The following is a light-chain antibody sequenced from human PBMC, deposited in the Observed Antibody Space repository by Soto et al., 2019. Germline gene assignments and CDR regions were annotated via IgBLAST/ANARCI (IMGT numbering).Light chain of an antibody. CDR1: SSDVGGYDS. V-gene: IGLV2-14*01. Sequence: QSVLTQPASVSGSPGQSITISCTGPSSDVGGYDSVSWYQKQPDKAPKLIIYGVTNRPSGVSSRSSGSQSGNTASLTISGLRTDDEADYCCSSYTSRATVVFGTGTKVTVL. J-gene: IGLJ1*01. CDR2: GVT. CDR3: SSYTSRATVV.